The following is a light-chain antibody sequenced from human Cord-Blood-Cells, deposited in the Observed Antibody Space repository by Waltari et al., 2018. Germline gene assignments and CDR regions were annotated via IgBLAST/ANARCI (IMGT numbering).Light chain of an antibody. CDR3: QQRSNWPPYT. J-gene: IGKJ2*01. Sequence: IVLTQSPATLSLSPGERATLTCRASQSVSSYLAWYQQKPGQAPRLLIYDASNRATGIPARFSGSGSGTVFTLTISSLEPEDFAVYYCQQRSNWPPYTFGQGTKLEIK. CDR2: DAS. V-gene: IGKV3-11*01. CDR1: QSVSSY.